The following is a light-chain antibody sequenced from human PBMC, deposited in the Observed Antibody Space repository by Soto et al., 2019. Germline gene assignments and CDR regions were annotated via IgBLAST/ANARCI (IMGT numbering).Light chain of an antibody. J-gene: IGLJ3*02. CDR2: EVS. CDR3: QSYDSSLSAGV. Sequence: QSALTQPPSASGSPGQSVTISCTGTSSDVGGYNYVSWYQQHPGKAPKLMIYEVSKRPSGVPDRFSGSKSGNTASLTVSGLQAEDEADYYCQSYDSSLSAGVFGGGTKLTVL. CDR1: SSDVGGYNY. V-gene: IGLV2-8*01.